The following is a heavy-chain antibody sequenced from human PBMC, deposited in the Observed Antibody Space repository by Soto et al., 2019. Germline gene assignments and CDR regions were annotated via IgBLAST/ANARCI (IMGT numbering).Heavy chain of an antibody. CDR1: GYIFVNYG. V-gene: IGHV1-18*01. J-gene: IGHJ6*02. CDR2: ISPYSGNT. CDR3: VTVDNFVTPTPQDV. Sequence: QVQLVQSGDEVRKPGSSVKVSCKASGYIFVNYGIAWVRQAPGQGLEWMGWISPYSGNTHYASKVQGRLTMTTDTXPSTAQMELGSLTSDDTAVYCCVTVDNFVTPTPQDVWGQGTTVTVSS. D-gene: IGHD5-12*01.